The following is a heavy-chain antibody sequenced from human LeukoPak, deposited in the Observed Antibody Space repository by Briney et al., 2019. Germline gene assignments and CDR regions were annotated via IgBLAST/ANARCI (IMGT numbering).Heavy chain of an antibody. CDR3: ARGETGYDFWSGYKLGPYGMDV. V-gene: IGHV4-34*01. D-gene: IGHD3-3*01. CDR1: GGSFSGYC. CDR2: INHSGST. Sequence: SETLSLTCAVYGGSFSGYCWSWIRQPPGKGLEWIGEINHSGSTNYNPSLKSRVTISVDTSKNQFSLKLSSVTAADTAVYYCARGETGYDFWSGYKLGPYGMDVWGQGTTVTVSS. J-gene: IGHJ6*02.